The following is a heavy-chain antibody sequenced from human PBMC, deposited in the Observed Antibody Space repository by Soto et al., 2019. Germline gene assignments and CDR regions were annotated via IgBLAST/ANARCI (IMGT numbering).Heavy chain of an antibody. Sequence: ASVKVSCKASGYTFTGYYMHWVRQAPGQGLEWMGWINPNSGGTNYAQKFQGWVTMTRDTSISTAYMELSRLRSDDTAVYYCARASIVTAMVPNFDYWGQGTLVTVSS. D-gene: IGHD5-18*01. V-gene: IGHV1-2*04. CDR3: ARASIVTAMVPNFDY. CDR2: INPNSGGT. CDR1: GYTFTGYY. J-gene: IGHJ4*02.